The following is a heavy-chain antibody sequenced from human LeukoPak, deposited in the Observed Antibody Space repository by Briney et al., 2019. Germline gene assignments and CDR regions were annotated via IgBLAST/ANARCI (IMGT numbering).Heavy chain of an antibody. CDR2: ISGDGGST. CDR3: AKDSSGYYYVFQH. J-gene: IGHJ1*01. V-gene: IGHV3-43*02. CDR1: GFTFSSYG. D-gene: IGHD3-22*01. Sequence: GGSLRLSCAASGFTFSSYGMHWVRQAPGKGLEWVSLISGDGGSTYYGDSVKGRFTISRDNSKNSLYLQMNSLGTEDTALYYCAKDSSGYYYVFQHWGQGTLVTVSS.